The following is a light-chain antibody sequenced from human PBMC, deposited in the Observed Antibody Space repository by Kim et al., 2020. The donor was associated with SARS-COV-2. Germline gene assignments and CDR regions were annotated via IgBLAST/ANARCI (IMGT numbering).Light chain of an antibody. CDR1: QSVSSSF. V-gene: IGKV3-20*01. J-gene: IGKJ2*03. Sequence: LSPVERPPLSCLASQSVSSSFVDWDQQNPGQAPRRLIYAASSRATGIPDRFSGSGSGTDFTLTITRLEPEDFAVYYCQQYVSSHSFGQGPKLEI. CDR3: QQYVSSHS. CDR2: AAS.